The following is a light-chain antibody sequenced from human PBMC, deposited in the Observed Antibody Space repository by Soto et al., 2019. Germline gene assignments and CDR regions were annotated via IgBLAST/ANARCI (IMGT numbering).Light chain of an antibody. Sequence: EIVLTQSPGTLSLSPGERATLSCRASQSVSSSYLARYQQKPGQAPRLLIYGASSRATGIPDRFSGSGSGTAFTLTISRLEPEDFAVYYCQQYGTSPRYTFGQGTKLEIK. J-gene: IGKJ2*01. V-gene: IGKV3-20*01. CDR1: QSVSSSY. CDR2: GAS. CDR3: QQYGTSPRYT.